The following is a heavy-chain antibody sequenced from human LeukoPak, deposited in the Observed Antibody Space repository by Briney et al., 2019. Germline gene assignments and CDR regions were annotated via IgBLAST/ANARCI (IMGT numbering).Heavy chain of an antibody. Sequence: GASVKVSCKASGYTFTGYYMHWVRQAPGQGLEWMGWINSNNAGTNYAQKFQGRVTMTRDTSISTAYMELSSLRSDDTAVYYCARVLVPAGGGVTDHWGQGTLVTVSS. CDR2: INSNNAGT. CDR3: ARVLVPAGGGVTDH. V-gene: IGHV1-2*02. J-gene: IGHJ4*02. CDR1: GYTFTGYY. D-gene: IGHD3-16*01.